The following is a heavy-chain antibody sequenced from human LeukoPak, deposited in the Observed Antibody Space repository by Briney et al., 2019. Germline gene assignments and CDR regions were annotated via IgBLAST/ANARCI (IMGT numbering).Heavy chain of an antibody. CDR2: IWYDGSNK. Sequence: GGSLRLSCAASGFIFRNYCMHWFRQSPGKGLEGVAVIWYDGSNKYYADSVKGRFTISKDNSKNTLYLKMNSLSPEDTAVYSCAIHTGRYPGGAFDNWGQGTMVTVSS. CDR3: AIHTGRYPGGAFDN. J-gene: IGHJ3*02. D-gene: IGHD1-26*01. CDR1: GFIFRNYC. V-gene: IGHV3-33*08.